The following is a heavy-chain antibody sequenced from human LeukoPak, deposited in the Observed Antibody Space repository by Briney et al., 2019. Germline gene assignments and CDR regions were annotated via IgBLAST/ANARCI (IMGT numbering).Heavy chain of an antibody. CDR1: GGSFSGYY. CDR3: ARVGPYCGGDCYRNYYYYGMDV. V-gene: IGHV4-34*01. D-gene: IGHD2-21*02. J-gene: IGHJ6*02. Sequence: PSETLPLTCAVYGGSFSGYYWSWIRQPPGKGLEWIGEINHSGSTNYNPSLKSRVTISVDTSKNQFSLKLSSVTAADTAVYYCARVGPYCGGDCYRNYYYYGMDVWGQGTTVTVSS. CDR2: INHSGST.